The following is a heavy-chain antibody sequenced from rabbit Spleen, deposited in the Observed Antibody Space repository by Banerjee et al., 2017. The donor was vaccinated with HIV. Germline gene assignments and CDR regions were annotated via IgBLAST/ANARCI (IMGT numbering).Heavy chain of an antibody. D-gene: IGHD1-1*01. CDR2: IYGGSSGST. J-gene: IGHJ4*01. Sequence: QSLEESGGGLVQPEGSLTLTCTASGFSASSSYYLCWIRQAPGKGLEWIACIYGGSSGSTYYASWAKGRFTISKTSSTTVTLQMTTLTAADTATYFCARGDSTIRFNFWGPGTLVTVS. V-gene: IGHV1S40*01. CDR3: ARGDSTIRFNF. CDR1: GFSASSSYY.